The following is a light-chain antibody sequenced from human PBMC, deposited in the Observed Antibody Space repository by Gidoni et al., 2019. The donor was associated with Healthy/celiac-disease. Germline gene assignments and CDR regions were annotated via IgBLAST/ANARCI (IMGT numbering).Light chain of an antibody. V-gene: IGKV1-33*01. CDR3: QQYDNPYT. CDR1: QDISNY. CDR2: DAS. J-gene: IGKJ2*01. Sequence: DIQLTHSPSSLSASVGDRVTITCQASQDISNYLNWYQQKPGKAPKLLIYDASNLETGVPSRFSGSGSGTDFTFTISSLQPEDIETYYCQQYDNPYTFGQGTKLEIK.